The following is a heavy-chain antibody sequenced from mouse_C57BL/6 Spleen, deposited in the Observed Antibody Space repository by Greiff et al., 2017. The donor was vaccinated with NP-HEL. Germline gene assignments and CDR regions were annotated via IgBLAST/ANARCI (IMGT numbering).Heavy chain of an antibody. CDR1: GYTFTSYD. J-gene: IGHJ4*01. D-gene: IGHD2-2*01. CDR2: IYPRDGST. Sequence: QVQLQQSGPELVKPGASVKLSCKASGYTFTSYDINWVKQRPGQGLEWIGWIYPRDGSTKYNEKFKGKATLTVDTSSSTAYMELHSLTSEDSAVYFCAREDGAYGYDVLYAMDYWGQGTSVTVSS. CDR3: AREDGAYGYDVLYAMDY. V-gene: IGHV1-85*01.